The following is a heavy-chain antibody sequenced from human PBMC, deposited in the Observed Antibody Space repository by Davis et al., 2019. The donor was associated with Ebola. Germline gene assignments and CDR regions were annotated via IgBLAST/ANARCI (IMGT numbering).Heavy chain of an antibody. V-gene: IGHV5-10-1*01. Sequence: GESLKISCKGSGYSFTSYWINWVRQMPGKGLEWMGRIDPSDSYTNYSPSFQGHVTISADKSISTAYLQWSSLKASDTAMYYCARLGWLLGPYYYDSSAPLRDYYYGMDVWGQGTTVTVSS. CDR1: GYSFTSYW. CDR2: IDPSDSYT. D-gene: IGHD3-22*01. CDR3: ARLGWLLGPYYYDSSAPLRDYYYGMDV. J-gene: IGHJ6*02.